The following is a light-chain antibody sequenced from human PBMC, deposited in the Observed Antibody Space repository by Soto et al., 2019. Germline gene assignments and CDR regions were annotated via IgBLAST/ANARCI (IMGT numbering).Light chain of an antibody. CDR1: QSVSGDY. CDR2: GAS. V-gene: IGKV3-20*01. CDR3: QQYGTSPPGYT. Sequence: EIVLTQSPGTLSLSPGERATLSCRTSQSVSGDYISWYQQKPGRAPRLLMYGASSRSTGVPDRFSGSGSGTDFTLTISRLEPEDFAVYYCQQYGTSPPGYTLGQGTKLEIK. J-gene: IGKJ2*01.